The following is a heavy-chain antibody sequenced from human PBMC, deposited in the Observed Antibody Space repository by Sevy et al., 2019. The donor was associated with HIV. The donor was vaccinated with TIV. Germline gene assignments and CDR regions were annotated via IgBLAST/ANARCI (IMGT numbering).Heavy chain of an antibody. CDR1: GFTFDDYG. J-gene: IGHJ3*01. D-gene: IGHD3-10*01. Sequence: GGSLRLSCAASGFTFDDYGMSWVRQVPGKGLEWVSGIDWNGVSTDYADSVKGRFTISRDNAKNFLYLQMNSLRAEDMALYYCARGGYYGSGSYPYALDVWGQGTMVTVSS. V-gene: IGHV3-20*04. CDR3: ARGGYYGSGSYPYALDV. CDR2: IDWNGVST.